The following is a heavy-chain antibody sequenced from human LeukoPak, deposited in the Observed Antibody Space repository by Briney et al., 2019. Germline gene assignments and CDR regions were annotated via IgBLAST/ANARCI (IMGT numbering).Heavy chain of an antibody. D-gene: IGHD3-3*01. V-gene: IGHV3-7*03. CDR1: GFTFSSYW. J-gene: IGHJ4*02. CDR2: IKQDGSEK. Sequence: GGSLRLSCAASGFTFSSYWMSWVRQAPGKGLEWVANIKQDGSEKYYVDSVKGRFTISRDNAKNSLYLQMNSLRAEDTAVYYCAKDGDYDFWSGYYSPFDYWGQGTLVTVSS. CDR3: AKDGDYDFWSGYYSPFDY.